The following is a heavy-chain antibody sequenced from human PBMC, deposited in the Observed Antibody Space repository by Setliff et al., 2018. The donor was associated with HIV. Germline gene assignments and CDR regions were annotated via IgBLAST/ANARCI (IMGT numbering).Heavy chain of an antibody. D-gene: IGHD5-12*01. Sequence: SVKVSCKASGGTFSTYALSWVRQAPGQGLEWMGGIIPIFGTTNYAQKFQGRVTIAADESTRTAYMELRSLRSDDTAVYYCARDRATGCEKVWYNWFDSWGQGTQVTVSS. V-gene: IGHV1-69*13. J-gene: IGHJ5*01. CDR3: ARDRATGCEKVWYNWFDS. CDR2: IIPIFGTT. CDR1: GGTFSTYA.